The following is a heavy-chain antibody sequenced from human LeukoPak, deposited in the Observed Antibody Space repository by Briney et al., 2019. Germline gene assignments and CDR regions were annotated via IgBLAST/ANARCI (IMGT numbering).Heavy chain of an antibody. V-gene: IGHV3-30*18. CDR3: AKEIWPTVTTPGHTHFDY. Sequence: GGSLRLSCAASGFNFRSSGMHWVRQAPGKGLEWVAVISYDGSNKYYADSVKGRFTISRDNSKNTLYLQMNSLRAEDTAVYYCAKEIWPTVTTPGHTHFDYWGQGTLVTVSS. D-gene: IGHD4-17*01. CDR2: ISYDGSNK. J-gene: IGHJ4*02. CDR1: GFNFRSSG.